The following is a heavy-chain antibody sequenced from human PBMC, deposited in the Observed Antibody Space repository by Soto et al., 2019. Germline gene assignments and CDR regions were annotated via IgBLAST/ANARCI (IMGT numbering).Heavy chain of an antibody. D-gene: IGHD4-17*01. CDR2: TNPKSGYT. Sequence: QVQLVQSGAEVKKPAASVKVSCKASGYTFSRYDINWVRQAPGQGLEWMGWTNPKSGYTGSAQKFQGRITMTRDSSISTAYMELNSLRSEDTAVYYCARTDGDLDYWGQGTLVTVSS. CDR1: GYTFSRYD. V-gene: IGHV1-8*01. J-gene: IGHJ4*02. CDR3: ARTDGDLDY.